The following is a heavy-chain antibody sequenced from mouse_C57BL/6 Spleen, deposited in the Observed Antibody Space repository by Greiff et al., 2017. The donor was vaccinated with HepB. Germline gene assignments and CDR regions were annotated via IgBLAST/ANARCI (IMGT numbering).Heavy chain of an antibody. V-gene: IGHV3-6*01. D-gene: IGHD6-1*01. CDR3: ARGGAPAWFAY. CDR1: GYSITSGYY. J-gene: IGHJ3*01. Sequence: ESGPGLVKPSQSLSLTCSVTGYSITSGYYWNWIRQFPGNKLEWMGYISYDGSNNYNPSLKNRISITRDTSKNQFFLKLNSVTTEDTATYYCARGGAPAWFAYWGQGTLVTVSA. CDR2: ISYDGSN.